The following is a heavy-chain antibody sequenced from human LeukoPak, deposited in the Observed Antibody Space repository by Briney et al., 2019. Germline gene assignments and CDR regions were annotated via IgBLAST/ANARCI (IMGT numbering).Heavy chain of an antibody. CDR1: GYTFSNDY. CDR3: ASSPTTGTTAYFDY. D-gene: IGHD1-1*01. J-gene: IGHJ4*02. V-gene: IGHV1-46*01. Sequence: ASVTVSCKASGYTFSNDYMHWVRQAPGQGLEWMGIINPSVGSTSYAQKFQGRVAMTRDMSTSTVYMELSSLRSEDTAVYFCASSPTTGTTAYFDYWGQGTLVTVSS. CDR2: INPSVGST.